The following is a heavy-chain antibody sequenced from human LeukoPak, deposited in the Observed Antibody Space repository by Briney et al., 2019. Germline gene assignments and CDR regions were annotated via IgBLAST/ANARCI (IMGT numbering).Heavy chain of an antibody. CDR3: ARSGIAAAGNRSYYFDY. J-gene: IGHJ4*02. D-gene: IGHD6-13*01. V-gene: IGHV4-34*01. CDR1: GGSISGYY. Sequence: SETLSLTCTVSGGSISGYYWSWIRQPPGKGLEWIGEINHSGSTNYNPSLKSRVTISVDTSKYQFSLKLSSVTAADTAVYYCARSGIAAAGNRSYYFDYWGQGTLVTVSS. CDR2: INHSGST.